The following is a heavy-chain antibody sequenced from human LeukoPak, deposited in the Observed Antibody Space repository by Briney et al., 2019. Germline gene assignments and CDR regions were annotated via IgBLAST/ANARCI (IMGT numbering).Heavy chain of an antibody. V-gene: IGHV3-48*01. CDR2: ISASSSSI. CDR3: ARPRGAAAGTFGFDP. CDR1: GFTFSGYS. J-gene: IGHJ5*02. Sequence: GGSLRLSCAASGFTFSGYSMNWVRQAVGKGLEWVSYISASSSSIYYADSVKGRFTISRDNAKNSLYLQMNSLRAEDTAVYYCARPRGAAAGTFGFDPWGQGTLVTVSS. D-gene: IGHD6-13*01.